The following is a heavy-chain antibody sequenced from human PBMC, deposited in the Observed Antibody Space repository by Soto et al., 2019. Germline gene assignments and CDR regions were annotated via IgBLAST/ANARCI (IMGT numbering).Heavy chain of an antibody. CDR1: GYTFTSFG. CDR2: ISTYNGNT. Sequence: QVQLVQSGAEVKKPGASVKVSCKASGYTFTSFGISWVRQAPGQGLEWMGWISTYNGNTNYAQKLQGRVTMTTDTSTSAAYMELRSLSSDDTAVYYCGREYCSGGSCYSPDYWGQGTLVTVSS. CDR3: GREYCSGGSCYSPDY. J-gene: IGHJ4*02. D-gene: IGHD2-15*01. V-gene: IGHV1-18*01.